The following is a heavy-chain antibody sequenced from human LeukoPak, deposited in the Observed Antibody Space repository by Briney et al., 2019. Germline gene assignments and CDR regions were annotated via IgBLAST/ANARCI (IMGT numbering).Heavy chain of an antibody. Sequence: ASVKVSCKASGYTFTSYGISWVRQAPGQGLEWMGWISAYNGNTNYAQKLQGRVTMTTDTSTSTAHMELRSLRSDDTAVYYCARTASSGYYYRAEYFQHWGQGTLVTVSS. J-gene: IGHJ1*01. V-gene: IGHV1-18*01. CDR2: ISAYNGNT. CDR1: GYTFTSYG. D-gene: IGHD3-22*01. CDR3: ARTASSGYYYRAEYFQH.